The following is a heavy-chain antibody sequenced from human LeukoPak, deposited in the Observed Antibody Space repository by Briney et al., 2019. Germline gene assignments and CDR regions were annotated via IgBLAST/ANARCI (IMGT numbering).Heavy chain of an antibody. J-gene: IGHJ3*02. Sequence: GESLRLSCAASGFTFSSYSMNWVRQAPGKGLEWVSSISTPSYKYYSDSLKGRFTISRDNAKNSLYLQMNSLRAEDTAVYYCARDTYGSGNEVAFDIWGQGTMVTVSP. D-gene: IGHD3-10*01. V-gene: IGHV3-21*01. CDR3: ARDTYGSGNEVAFDI. CDR1: GFTFSSYS. CDR2: ISTPSYK.